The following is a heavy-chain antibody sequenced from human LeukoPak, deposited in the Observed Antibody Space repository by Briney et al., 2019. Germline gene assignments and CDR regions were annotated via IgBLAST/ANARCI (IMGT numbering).Heavy chain of an antibody. J-gene: IGHJ4*02. D-gene: IGHD3-10*01. V-gene: IGHV4-34*01. CDR2: INHSGST. CDR1: GFTVSTNY. Sequence: PGGSLRLSCAASGFTVSTNYMSWIRQPPGKGLEWIGEINHSGSTNYNPSLKSRVTISVDTSKNQFSLKLSSVTAADTAVYYCARVITMVRGVGYWGQGTLVTVSS. CDR3: ARVITMVRGVGY.